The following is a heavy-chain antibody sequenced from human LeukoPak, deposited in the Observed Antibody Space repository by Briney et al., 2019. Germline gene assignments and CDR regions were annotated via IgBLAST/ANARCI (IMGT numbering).Heavy chain of an antibody. D-gene: IGHD1-1*01. Sequence: GASVKVSCKASGYTFTGYYMHWVRQAPGQGLEWMGWINPNSGGTNYAQKIQGRVTMTRDTSISTDYMELSRLRSDDTAVYYCARENWNDVHYYYYMDVWGKGTTVTVSS. J-gene: IGHJ6*03. CDR1: GYTFTGYY. CDR3: ARENWNDVHYYYYMDV. CDR2: INPNSGGT. V-gene: IGHV1-2*02.